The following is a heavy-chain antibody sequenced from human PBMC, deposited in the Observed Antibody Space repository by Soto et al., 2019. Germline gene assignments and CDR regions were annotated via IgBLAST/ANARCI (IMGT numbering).Heavy chain of an antibody. Sequence: SLRLSCSPSGFTFSDYYMIWIRQAQGKGLEWVSYISTTSGYTNYADSVKGRFTISRDNAENSLFLQMSSLRAEDTAVYYCARGGGVLTGYSNPPDYWGQGTLVTVSS. J-gene: IGHJ4*02. CDR1: GFTFSDYY. CDR3: ARGGGVLTGYSNPPDY. CDR2: ISTTSGYT. D-gene: IGHD3-9*01. V-gene: IGHV3-11*05.